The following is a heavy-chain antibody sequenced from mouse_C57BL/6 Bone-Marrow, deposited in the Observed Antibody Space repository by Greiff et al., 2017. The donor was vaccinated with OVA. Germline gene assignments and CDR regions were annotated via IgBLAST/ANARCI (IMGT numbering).Heavy chain of an antibody. D-gene: IGHD3-3*01. Sequence: DVKLVESGGDLVKPGGSLKLSCAASGFTFSSYGMSWVRQTPDKRLEWVATISSGGSYTYYPDSVKGRFTISRDNAKNTLYLQMSSLKSEDTAMYYCARRGTGDLDYWGQGTTLTVSS. V-gene: IGHV5-6*02. CDR1: GFTFSSYG. CDR3: ARRGTGDLDY. CDR2: ISSGGSYT. J-gene: IGHJ2*01.